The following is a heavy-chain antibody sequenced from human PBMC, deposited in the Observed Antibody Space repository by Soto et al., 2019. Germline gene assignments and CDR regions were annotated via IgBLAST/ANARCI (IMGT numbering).Heavy chain of an antibody. J-gene: IGHJ4*02. D-gene: IGHD3-3*01. CDR3: ARDRGYDFWSGYYTVYYFDY. CDR2: ISSSSSTI. V-gene: IGHV3-48*01. CDR1: GFTFSSYS. Sequence: EVQLVESGGGLVQPGGSLRLSCAASGFTFSSYSMNWVRQAPGKGLEWVSYISSSSSTIYYADSVKGRFTISRDNAKNSLYLQMNRLRAEDTAVYYCARDRGYDFWSGYYTVYYFDYWGQGTLVTVSS.